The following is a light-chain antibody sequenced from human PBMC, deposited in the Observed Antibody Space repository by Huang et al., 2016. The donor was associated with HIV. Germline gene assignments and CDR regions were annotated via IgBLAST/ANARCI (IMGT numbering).Light chain of an antibody. V-gene: IGKV1-39*01. CDR3: QQSHSVPRT. CDR1: QTVSSH. J-gene: IGKJ1*01. CDR2: DAA. Sequence: DIQMTQSPSSLSASVGDRVTITCRASQTVSSHLNWYQQKPGKAPTLLIYDAASFQSGVSSRFSGSGSGTDFTLPITTLLPEDVATYYCQQSHSVPRTFGQGTKVEIK.